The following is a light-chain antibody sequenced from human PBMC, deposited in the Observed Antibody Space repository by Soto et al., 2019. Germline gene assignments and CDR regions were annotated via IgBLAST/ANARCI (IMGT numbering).Light chain of an antibody. CDR2: DAS. J-gene: IGKJ5*01. CDR1: QGISSA. CDR3: QQVNIYPHRVT. Sequence: AIQLTQSPSSLSASVGDRVTITCRASQGISSALAWYQQKPGKAPKLLIYDASSLESGVPSRFSGSGSGTDLPLTISSLQPEDFATYYCQQVNIYPHRVTFGQGTRLEIK. V-gene: IGKV1-13*02.